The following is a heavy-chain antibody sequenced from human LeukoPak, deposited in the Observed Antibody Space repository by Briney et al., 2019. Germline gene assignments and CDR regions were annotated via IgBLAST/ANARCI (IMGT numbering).Heavy chain of an antibody. Sequence: GGSLRLSCTASEFTFSNFWMTWVRQAPGKGLEWVASIEKDGSDKYYVDSVTGRFTISRDNAKTSLYLQMYSLRADDTAVYYCARLSGFTETSHFDSWGQGALVTVSS. J-gene: IGHJ4*02. V-gene: IGHV3-7*01. CDR1: EFTFSNFW. CDR3: ARLSGFTETSHFDS. CDR2: IEKDGSDK. D-gene: IGHD6-25*01.